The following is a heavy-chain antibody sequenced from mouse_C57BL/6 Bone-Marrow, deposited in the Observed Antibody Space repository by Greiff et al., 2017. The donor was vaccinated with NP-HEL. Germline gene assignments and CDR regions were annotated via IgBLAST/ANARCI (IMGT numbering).Heavy chain of an antibody. Sequence: EVQVVESGGDLVKPGGSLKLSCAASGFTFSSYGMSWVRQTPDKRLEWVATISSGGSYTYYPDSVKGRFTISRDNAKNTLYLQMSSLKSEDTAMYYCARHPVYGDDWYFDVWGTGTTVTVSS. CDR3: ARHPVYGDDWYFDV. CDR1: GFTFSSYG. CDR2: ISSGGSYT. J-gene: IGHJ1*03. V-gene: IGHV5-6*01. D-gene: IGHD2-13*01.